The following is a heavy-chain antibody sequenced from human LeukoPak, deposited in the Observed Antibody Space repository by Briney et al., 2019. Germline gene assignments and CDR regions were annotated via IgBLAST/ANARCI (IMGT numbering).Heavy chain of an antibody. D-gene: IGHD1-26*01. J-gene: IGHJ4*02. CDR2: INHSGST. Sequence: SETLSLTCAVYGGSFSGYYWSWIRQPPGKGLEWIGEINHSGSTNYNPSLKSRVTISVDTSKNQFTLKLSSVTAADTAVYYCARDTTGYWGQGTLVTVSS. CDR3: ARDTTGY. V-gene: IGHV4-34*01. CDR1: GGSFSGYY.